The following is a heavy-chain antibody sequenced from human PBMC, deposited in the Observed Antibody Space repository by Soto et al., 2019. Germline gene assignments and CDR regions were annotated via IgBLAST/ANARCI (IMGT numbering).Heavy chain of an antibody. Sequence: QVRLEQSGPEVKKTGASVKVSCKASGYTFTSYGISWVRQAPGQGLEWMGWINIYSGDANYAQRLQDKVTMXXXTXXNTVYMEMRSLRSDDTAVYYCARALYYYDNSGLAYWGQGTLVTVSS. V-gene: IGHV1-18*01. CDR3: ARALYYYDNSGLAY. CDR2: INIYSGDA. CDR1: GYTFTSYG. D-gene: IGHD3-22*01. J-gene: IGHJ4*02.